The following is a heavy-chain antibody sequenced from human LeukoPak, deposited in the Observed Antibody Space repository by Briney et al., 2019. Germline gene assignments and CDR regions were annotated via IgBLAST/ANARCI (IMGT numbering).Heavy chain of an antibody. V-gene: IGHV3-23*01. D-gene: IGHD1-1*01. CDR2: LSGSGART. CDR1: GFTFSNYA. Sequence: PGGSLRLSCTVSGFTFSNYAMNWVRQAPGKGLEWVSGLSGSGARTDYADSVKGRFTVSRDISKDTLYLQMNDLRDEDTAVYYCARVEPIGINYWGRGILVTVSS. CDR3: ARVEPIGINY. J-gene: IGHJ4*02.